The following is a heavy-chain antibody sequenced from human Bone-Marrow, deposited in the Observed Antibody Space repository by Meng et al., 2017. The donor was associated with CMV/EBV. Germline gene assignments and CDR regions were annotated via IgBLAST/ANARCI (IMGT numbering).Heavy chain of an antibody. D-gene: IGHD6-19*01. CDR1: GFTFRSYA. CDR2: ISSSSSSI. Sequence: GESLKISCAASGFTFRSYAMNWVRQAPGKGLEWLSSISSSSSSIYYADSVQGRFTISRDNAKNSLYLQMNSLRAEDTAIYYCAKGTYSSGRCDCWGQGTLVTVSS. J-gene: IGHJ4*02. CDR3: AKGTYSSGRCDC. V-gene: IGHV3-21*01.